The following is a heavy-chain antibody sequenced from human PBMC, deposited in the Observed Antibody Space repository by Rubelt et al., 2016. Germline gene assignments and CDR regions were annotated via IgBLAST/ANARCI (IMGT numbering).Heavy chain of an antibody. D-gene: IGHD5-12*01. V-gene: IGHV1-3*01. CDR3: ARDPTTRFTSTGWFDP. CDR1: GYTFTSYA. CDR2: INAGNGNT. Sequence: QVQLVQSGAEVKKPGASVKVSCKASGYTFTSYAMHWVRQAPGQRLEWMGWINAGNGNTKYSQKFQGRVTMTTDTSTSTAYMELRSLRSDDTAVYYCARDPTTRFTSTGWFDPWGQGTLVTVSS. J-gene: IGHJ5*02.